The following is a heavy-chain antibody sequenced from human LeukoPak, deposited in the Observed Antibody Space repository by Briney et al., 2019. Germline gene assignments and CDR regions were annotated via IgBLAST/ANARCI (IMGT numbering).Heavy chain of an antibody. D-gene: IGHD3-10*01. CDR3: ASDRKRITMVRGVTEVNY. CDR2: IYYSGST. Sequence: GSLRLSCAASGFTFSSYSMNWIRQPPGKGLEWIGSIYYSGSTYYNPSLKSRVTISVDTSKNQFSLKLSSVTAADTAVYYCASDRKRITMVRGVTEVNYWGQGTLVTVSS. J-gene: IGHJ4*02. V-gene: IGHV4-39*01. CDR1: GFTFSSYS.